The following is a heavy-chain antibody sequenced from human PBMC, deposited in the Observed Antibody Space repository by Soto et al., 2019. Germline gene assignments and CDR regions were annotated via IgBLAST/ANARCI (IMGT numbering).Heavy chain of an antibody. CDR3: VCIFSGGYSYGSYYYGMDV. Sequence: SGTLALTCTGSCGSISSGSYYWGWIRQPPGKGVGWSGRSFCRGSTYYNPCLGSRVTISVDTSKNQVSLKLSSVTAADTAMYYCVCIFSGGYSYGSYYYGMDVWGQGTTVNLSS. J-gene: IGHJ6*02. D-gene: IGHD5-18*01. V-gene: IGHV4-39*01. CDR1: CGSISSGSYY. CDR2: SFCRGST.